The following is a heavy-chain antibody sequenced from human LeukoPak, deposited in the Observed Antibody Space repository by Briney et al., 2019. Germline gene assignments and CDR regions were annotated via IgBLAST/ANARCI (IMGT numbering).Heavy chain of an antibody. Sequence: GGSLRLSCAASGFTFHSYCISCVRQAPGKGREWGAKIKQDGGEKYYVDSVKGRFTISRDNAKNSLYLQMNSLRAEDTAVYYCARDRVYYGMDVWGQGTTVTVSS. CDR2: IKQDGGEK. CDR1: GFTFHSYC. CDR3: ARDRVYYGMDV. D-gene: IGHD6-6*01. V-gene: IGHV3-7*01. J-gene: IGHJ6*02.